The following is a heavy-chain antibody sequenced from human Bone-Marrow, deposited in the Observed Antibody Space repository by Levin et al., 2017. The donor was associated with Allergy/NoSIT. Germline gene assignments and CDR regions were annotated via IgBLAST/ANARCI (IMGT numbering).Heavy chain of an antibody. Sequence: RSQTLSLTCTVSGGSIASRTYYWAWIRQPPGKGLEWIASIYYSDMYYTGSTYYNPSLKSRVTTSADPSKNQISLKMTSVTVADTAVYYCARHESLIYGGRPDNWGQGTLVTVSS. D-gene: IGHD2-15*01. CDR1: GGSIASRTYY. CDR2: IYYSDMYYTGST. V-gene: IGHV4-39*01. CDR3: ARHESLIYGGRPDN. J-gene: IGHJ4*02.